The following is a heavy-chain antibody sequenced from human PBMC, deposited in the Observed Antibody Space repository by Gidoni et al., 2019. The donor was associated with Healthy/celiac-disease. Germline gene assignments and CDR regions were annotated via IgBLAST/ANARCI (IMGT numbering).Heavy chain of an antibody. CDR2: INPNSGGT. Sequence: QVQLVQSGAAVKKPGASVTVSCKASCYPFPGYSMPWVRQAPGQGLEWMGWINPNSGGTNYAQKFQGRVTMTRDTSISTAYMELSRLRSDDTAVYYCARLSTGSYGGVWFDPWGQGTLVTVSS. CDR1: CYPFPGYS. CDR3: ARLSTGSYGGVWFDP. J-gene: IGHJ5*02. V-gene: IGHV1-2*02. D-gene: IGHD1-26*01.